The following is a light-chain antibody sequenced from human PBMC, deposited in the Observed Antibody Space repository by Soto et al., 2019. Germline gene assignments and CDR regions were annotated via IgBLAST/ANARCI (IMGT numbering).Light chain of an antibody. Sequence: EIVLTQSPGTLSLSPGERATLSCRASHSVTSRYLAWYQQKPGQAPRLLIYGAYSRATGIPDRFSGSGSGTDFTLTISRLEPDDFAVYYCQQYGSSPPYTFGQGTKLEIK. V-gene: IGKV3-20*01. J-gene: IGKJ2*01. CDR2: GAY. CDR3: QQYGSSPPYT. CDR1: HSVTSRY.